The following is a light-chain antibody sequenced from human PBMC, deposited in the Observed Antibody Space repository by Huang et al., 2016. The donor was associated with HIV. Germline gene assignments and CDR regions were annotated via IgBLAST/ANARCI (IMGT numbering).Light chain of an antibody. J-gene: IGKJ2*01. CDR2: AAS. V-gene: IGKV3-20*01. CDR1: QSVASTS. CDR3: HQYDASPGT. Sequence: EIVLTQSPGTLSLSPGERATLSRRASQSVASTSLAWYQQRPGQAPRLLIYAASTRASGIPDRFSGSGSGTDFSLTISRLEPEDFEVYYCHQYDASPGTFGQGTKLEI.